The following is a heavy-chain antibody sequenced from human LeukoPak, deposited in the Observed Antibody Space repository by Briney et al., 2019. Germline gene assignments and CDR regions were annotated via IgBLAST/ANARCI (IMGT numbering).Heavy chain of an antibody. D-gene: IGHD2-21*02. CDR1: GGSISSGSYY. V-gene: IGHV4-61*02. CDR2: IYTSGST. J-gene: IGHJ4*01. Sequence: SETLSLTCTVSGGSISSGSYYWSWIRQPAGKGLEWIGRIYTSGSTNYNPSLKSRATISVDTSKNQFSLKLSSVTAADTAVYYCARVQYCGGDCYSGNFDYWGQGTLVTVSS. CDR3: ARVQYCGGDCYSGNFDY.